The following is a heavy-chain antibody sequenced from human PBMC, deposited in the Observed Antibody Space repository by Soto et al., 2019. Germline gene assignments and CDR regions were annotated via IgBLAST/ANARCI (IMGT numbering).Heavy chain of an antibody. D-gene: IGHD2-2*01. CDR3: ARGACSSTSCPIDY. V-gene: IGHV3-20*01. Sequence: TGGSLRLSCAASGFTFDDYCISWVRQAPGKGLEWVSGINWNGGSTGYADSVKGRFTISRDNAKNSLYLQMNSLRAEDTALYHCARGACSSTSCPIDYWGQGTLVTVSS. CDR2: INWNGGST. CDR1: GFTFDDYC. J-gene: IGHJ4*02.